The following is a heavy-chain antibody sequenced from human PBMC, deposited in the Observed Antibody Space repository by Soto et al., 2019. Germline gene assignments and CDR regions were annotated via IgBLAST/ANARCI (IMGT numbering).Heavy chain of an antibody. CDR1: GGSISSSNW. Sequence: SETLSLTCAVSGGSISSSNWWSWVRQAPGKGLEWIGEIYHSGSTNYNPSLKSRVTISVDKSKNQLSLKLSSVTAADTAVYYCARVSGSYYYGMDVWGQGTTVTVSS. V-gene: IGHV4-4*02. J-gene: IGHJ6*02. CDR2: IYHSGST. D-gene: IGHD1-26*01. CDR3: ARVSGSYYYGMDV.